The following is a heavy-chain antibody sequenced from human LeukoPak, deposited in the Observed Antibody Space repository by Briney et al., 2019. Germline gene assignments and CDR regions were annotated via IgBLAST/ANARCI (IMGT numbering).Heavy chain of an antibody. CDR2: TSGSGGST. V-gene: IGHV3-23*01. CDR1: GITLSIYG. CDR3: TKRGVVMRVILVIFHKEAYYFDS. J-gene: IGHJ4*02. D-gene: IGHD3-3*02. Sequence: GSLSLSCAVSGITLSIYGMRWARQAPRKGREWVAGTSGSGGSTIYAGSVKGRFTIARDSAKNTLYLQINRLRTGDTAVYFCTKRGVVMRVILVIFHKEAYYFDSWGQGALVTVSS.